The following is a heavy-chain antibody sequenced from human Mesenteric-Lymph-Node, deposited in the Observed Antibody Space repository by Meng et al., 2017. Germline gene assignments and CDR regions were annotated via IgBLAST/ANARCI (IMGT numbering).Heavy chain of an antibody. J-gene: IGHJ3*02. CDR1: GFTFSNAW. CDR3: NYFGSGSYYSDDAFDI. Sequence: GESLKISCAASGFTFSNAWMSWVRQAPGKGLEWVGRIKSKTDGGTTDYAAPVKGRFTISRDDSKNTLYLQMNSLKTEDTAVYYSNYFGSGSYYSDDAFDIWGQGTMVTVSS. V-gene: IGHV3-15*01. CDR2: IKSKTDGGTT. D-gene: IGHD3-10*01.